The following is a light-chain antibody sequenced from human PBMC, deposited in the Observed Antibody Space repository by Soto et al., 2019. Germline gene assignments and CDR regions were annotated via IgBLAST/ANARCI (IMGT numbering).Light chain of an antibody. CDR3: NSYTSKSTGV. CDR1: SSDVGGYNY. Sequence: QSALTQPASVSGSPGQSITISGTATSSDVGGYNYVSWYQQHPGKAPKLIIYEVSHRPSGVSNRFSGSKSGNTASLTISGLQAEDEADYYCNSYTSKSTGVFGTGTQLTVL. J-gene: IGLJ1*01. V-gene: IGLV2-14*01. CDR2: EVS.